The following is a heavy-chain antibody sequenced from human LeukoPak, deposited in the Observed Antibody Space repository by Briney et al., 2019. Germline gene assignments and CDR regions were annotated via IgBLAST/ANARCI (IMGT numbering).Heavy chain of an antibody. V-gene: IGHV1-18*01. D-gene: IGHD3-10*01. CDR2: ISAYSGNT. J-gene: IGHJ5*02. CDR3: ARRYGSGSQYNWFDP. Sequence: ASVKVSCKASGYTFTSYGISWVRQAPGQGLEWMGWISAYSGNTNYAQKLQGRVTTTTDTSTSTAYMELRSLRSDDTAVYYCARRYGSGSQYNWFDPWGQGTLVTVSS. CDR1: GYTFTSYG.